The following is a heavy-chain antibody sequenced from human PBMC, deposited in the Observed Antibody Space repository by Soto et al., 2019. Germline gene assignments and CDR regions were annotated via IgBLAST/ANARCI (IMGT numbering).Heavy chain of an antibody. CDR2: IYWDDDK. Sequence: QITLKESGPTLVKPTQTLTLTCTFSGFSLSTSGVGVGWIRQPPGKALEWLALIYWDDDKRYSPSLKSRLTITKDTSKNQVVLTMTNMDPVDTATYYCAHGMGPCGGKANWFYPWGQGTLVTVSS. CDR3: AHGMGPCGGKANWFYP. D-gene: IGHD2-15*01. J-gene: IGHJ5*02. CDR1: GFSLSTSGVG. V-gene: IGHV2-5*02.